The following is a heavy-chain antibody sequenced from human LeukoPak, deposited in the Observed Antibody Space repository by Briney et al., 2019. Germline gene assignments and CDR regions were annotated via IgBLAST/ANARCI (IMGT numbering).Heavy chain of an antibody. CDR2: IYYSGTT. CDR1: GGSISSYY. D-gene: IGHD6-13*01. Sequence: PSATLSLTCTVSGGSISSYYWSWIRQPPGKGLEWIGYIYYSGTTNYNPSLKSRVTISVDTSKNQFSLKLSSVTAADTAVYYCARGVYIAAAQYAYWGQGTLVTVSS. V-gene: IGHV4-59*01. CDR3: ARGVYIAAAQYAY. J-gene: IGHJ4*02.